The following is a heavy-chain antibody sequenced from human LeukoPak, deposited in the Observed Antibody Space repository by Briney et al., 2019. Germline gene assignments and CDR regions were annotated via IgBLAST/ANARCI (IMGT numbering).Heavy chain of an antibody. CDR2: IIPIFGTA. Sequence: SVKVSCKASGYTFTSHGISWVRQAPGQGLEWMGGIIPIFGTANYAQKFQGRVTITADESTSTAYMELSSLRSEDTAVYYCARDYYDSSGLSWGQGTLVTVSS. CDR3: ARDYYDSSGLS. CDR1: GYTFTSHG. J-gene: IGHJ5*02. D-gene: IGHD3-22*01. V-gene: IGHV1-69*13.